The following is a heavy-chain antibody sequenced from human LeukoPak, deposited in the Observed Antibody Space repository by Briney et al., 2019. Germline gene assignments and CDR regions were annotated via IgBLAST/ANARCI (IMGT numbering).Heavy chain of an antibody. Sequence: ASVKVSCKASGYTFTSYGISWVRQAPGQGLEWMGWISAYNGNTNYAQKLQGRVTMTTDTSTNTAYMELRSLRSDDTAVYYCARNNYGDYPPGYWGQGTLVTVSS. J-gene: IGHJ4*02. V-gene: IGHV1-18*01. CDR3: ARNNYGDYPPGY. D-gene: IGHD4-17*01. CDR1: GYTFTSYG. CDR2: ISAYNGNT.